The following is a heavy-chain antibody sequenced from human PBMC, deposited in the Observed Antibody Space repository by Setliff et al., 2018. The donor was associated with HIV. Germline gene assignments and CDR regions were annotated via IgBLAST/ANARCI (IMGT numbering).Heavy chain of an antibody. Sequence: SETLSLTCAVYGGPLSGHYWSWIRQPPGQGLEWIGETSHSGKTNYNPSLKSRVTISVDTSKNQFSLKLTSVTAADTAVYYCAREDSSYHYFDYWGQGMLVTVSS. CDR1: GGPLSGHY. D-gene: IGHD6-6*01. J-gene: IGHJ4*02. V-gene: IGHV4-34*01. CDR3: AREDSSYHYFDY. CDR2: TSHSGKT.